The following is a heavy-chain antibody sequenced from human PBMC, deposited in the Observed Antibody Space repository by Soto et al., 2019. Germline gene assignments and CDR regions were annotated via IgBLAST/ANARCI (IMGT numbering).Heavy chain of an antibody. V-gene: IGHV1-69*13. D-gene: IGHD7-27*01. CDR3: AKDKWGRPYYFDY. J-gene: IGHJ4*02. CDR1: GGTFSSYA. CDR2: IIPIFGTA. Sequence: SVKVSCKASGGTFSSYAISWVRQAPGQGLEWMGGIIPIFGTANYAQKFQGRVTITADESTSTAYMELSSLRSEDTAVYYCAKDKWGRPYYFDYWGQGTLVTVSS.